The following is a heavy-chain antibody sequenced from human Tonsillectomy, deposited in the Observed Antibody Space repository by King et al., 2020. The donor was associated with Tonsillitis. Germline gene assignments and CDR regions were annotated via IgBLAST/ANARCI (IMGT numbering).Heavy chain of an antibody. CDR1: GFTFSNYE. Sequence: VQLVQSGGGLVQPGGSLRLSCAASGFTFSNYEMNWVRQAPGKGLEWVSYISSGSTTHYADSVKGRFTISRDNAKNSLYLQMNSLRAEDTAVYYCARDQSVTWYKRNALDIWGQGTMVTVSS. CDR3: ARDQSVTWYKRNALDI. CDR2: ISSGSTT. V-gene: IGHV3-48*03. D-gene: IGHD1-1*01. J-gene: IGHJ3*02.